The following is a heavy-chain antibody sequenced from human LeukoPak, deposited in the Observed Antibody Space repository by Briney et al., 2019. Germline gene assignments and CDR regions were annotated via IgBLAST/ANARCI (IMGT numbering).Heavy chain of an antibody. Sequence: GGSLRLSCAASGFTFSSYGMHWVRQAPGKGLEWVAVISYDGSNKYYADSVKGRFTISRDNSKNTLYLQMNSLRAEDTAVYYCAKAFSRSWPDAFDIWGQGTMVTVSS. J-gene: IGHJ3*02. V-gene: IGHV3-30*18. CDR2: ISYDGSNK. CDR3: AKAFSRSWPDAFDI. CDR1: GFTFSSYG. D-gene: IGHD6-13*01.